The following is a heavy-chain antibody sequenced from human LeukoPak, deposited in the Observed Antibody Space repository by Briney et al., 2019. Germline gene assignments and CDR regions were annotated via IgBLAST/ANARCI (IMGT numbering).Heavy chain of an antibody. J-gene: IGHJ4*02. CDR2: IHYSGST. CDR3: ARHYGGYSSFDY. CDR1: GGSISSSY. Sequence: SETLSLTCTVSGGSISSSYWSCIRQPPGKGLEWIGYIHYSGSTNYNPSLKSRVTISVDTSKNQFSLKLSSVTATDTAVYYCARHYGGYSSFDYWGQGTLVTVSS. V-gene: IGHV4-59*08. D-gene: IGHD4-23*01.